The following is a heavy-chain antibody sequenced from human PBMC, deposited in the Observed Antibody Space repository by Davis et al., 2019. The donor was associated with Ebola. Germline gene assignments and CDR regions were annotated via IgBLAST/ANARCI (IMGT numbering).Heavy chain of an antibody. V-gene: IGHV3-7*01. CDR3: ARAPTRTYYDFWSGSSDYYYGMDV. J-gene: IGHJ6*02. Sequence: PGGSLRLSCVASGFTFANSWMTWVRQAPGKGLEWVANMKGDGSLENYVDSVKGRFTIARDNAKKSLYLEMNSLRSEDTAVYYCARAPTRTYYDFWSGSSDYYYGMDVWGQGTTVTVSS. D-gene: IGHD3-3*01. CDR2: MKGDGSLE. CDR1: GFTFANSW.